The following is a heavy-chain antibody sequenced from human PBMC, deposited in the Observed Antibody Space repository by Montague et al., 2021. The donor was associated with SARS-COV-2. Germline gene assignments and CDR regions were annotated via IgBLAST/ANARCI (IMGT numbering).Heavy chain of an antibody. CDR3: ARREYSYGWGD. D-gene: IGHD5-18*01. V-gene: IGHV4-39*01. CDR1: GGPISGSSYY. J-gene: IGHJ4*02. CDR2: VDYSGNT. Sequence: SETLSLTCTVTGGPISGSSYYWGWIRQSPGKGLEWIASVDYSGNTYYSPSLKSRLTISVDTSKNPFSLKFNSVTAAATALYSCARREYSYGWGDWGQGTLVTVSS.